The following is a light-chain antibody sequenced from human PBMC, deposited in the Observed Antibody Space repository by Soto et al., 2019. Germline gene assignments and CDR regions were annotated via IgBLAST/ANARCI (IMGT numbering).Light chain of an antibody. J-gene: IGLJ1*01. V-gene: IGLV2-14*03. CDR2: DVS. Sequence: QSVLTQPASVSGSPGQSITISCTGTSSDVGGSDYVSWYQHHPDKAPKLVISDVSNRPSGVSYRFSGSKSGNTASLTISGPQAEDEAIFCCSSHTTTNPFVFGPGTKVTAL. CDR3: SSHTTTNPFV. CDR1: SSDVGGSDY.